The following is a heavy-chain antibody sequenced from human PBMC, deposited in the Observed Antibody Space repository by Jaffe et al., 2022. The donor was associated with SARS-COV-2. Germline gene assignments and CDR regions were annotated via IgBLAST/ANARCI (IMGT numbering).Heavy chain of an antibody. V-gene: IGHV3-21*01. CDR3: ARGSYGIIWFDP. CDR1: GFTFSSYS. Sequence: EVQLVESGGGLVKPGGSLRLSCAASGFTFSSYSMNWVRQAPGKGLEWVSSISSSSSYIYYADSVKGRFTISRDNAKNSLYLQMNSLRAEDTAVYYCARGSYGIIWFDPWGQGTLVTVSS. J-gene: IGHJ5*02. CDR2: ISSSSSYI. D-gene: IGHD5-18*01.